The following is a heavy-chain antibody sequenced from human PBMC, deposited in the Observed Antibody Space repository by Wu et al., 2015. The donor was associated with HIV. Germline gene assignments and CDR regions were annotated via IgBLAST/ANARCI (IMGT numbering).Heavy chain of an antibody. CDR1: EDFFTNYA. Sequence: QVQLVQSGTEVKKPGSSVQVSCKASEDFFTNYAVNWVRQAPGQGLEWMGGNHSHCGDDQRYAQRFHGRVTISTDEDTSTAYMELRSLTSDDTAIYFCARVVPTNYGDSGEAYFDYWGQGTLVTSPQ. V-gene: IGHV1-69*05. CDR3: ARVVPTNYGDSGEAYFDY. D-gene: IGHD4-17*01. CDR2: HSHCGDDQ. J-gene: IGHJ4*02.